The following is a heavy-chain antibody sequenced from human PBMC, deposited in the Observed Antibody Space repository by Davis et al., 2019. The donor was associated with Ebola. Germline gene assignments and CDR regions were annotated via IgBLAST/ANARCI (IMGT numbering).Heavy chain of an antibody. Sequence: SETLSLTCTVSGGSVSSGSYYWNWIRQPPGKGLEWIGYIYYSGSTNYNPSLKSRVTISVDTSKNQFSLKLSSVTAADTAVYYCARVTYYYDSSGSLYYFDYWGQGTLVTVSS. D-gene: IGHD3-22*01. CDR2: IYYSGST. CDR1: GGSVSSGSYY. CDR3: ARVTYYYDSSGSLYYFDY. V-gene: IGHV4-61*01. J-gene: IGHJ4*02.